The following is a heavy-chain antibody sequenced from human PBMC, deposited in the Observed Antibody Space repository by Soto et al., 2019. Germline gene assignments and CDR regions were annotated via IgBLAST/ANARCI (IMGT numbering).Heavy chain of an antibody. CDR2: INPSGGST. V-gene: IGHV1-46*01. J-gene: IGHJ4*02. Sequence: GASVKVSCKASGYTFTSYYMHWVRQAPGQGLEWMGIINPSGGSTSYAQKFQGRVTMTRVTSTSTVYMELSSLRSEDTAVYYCARVPDFGDYDYYFDYWGQGTLVTVSS. CDR3: ARVPDFGDYDYYFDY. CDR1: GYTFTSYY. D-gene: IGHD4-17*01.